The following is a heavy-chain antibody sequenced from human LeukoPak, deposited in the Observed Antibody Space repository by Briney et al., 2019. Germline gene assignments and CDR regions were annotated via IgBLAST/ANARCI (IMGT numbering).Heavy chain of an antibody. Sequence: GGSLRLSCAASGFTFSSYSMNWVRQAPGKGLEWVSSISSSSSYIYYADSVKGRFTISRDNAKNSVSLQMSSLRVEDTAVYYCARQSSGRYSLFFDYWGQGILVTVSS. CDR1: GFTFSSYS. D-gene: IGHD1-26*01. V-gene: IGHV3-21*04. CDR3: ARQSSGRYSLFFDY. J-gene: IGHJ4*02. CDR2: ISSSSSYI.